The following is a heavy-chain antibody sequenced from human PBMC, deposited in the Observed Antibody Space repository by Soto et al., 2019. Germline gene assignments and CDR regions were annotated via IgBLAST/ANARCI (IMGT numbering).Heavy chain of an antibody. CDR3: ARVQGELVTVVYYYGMDV. Sequence: PGGSLRLSCAASGFTFSSYSMNWVRQAPGKGLEWVSSISSSSSYIYYADSVKGRFTISRDNAKNSLYLQMNSLRAEDTAVYYCARVQGELVTVVYYYGMDVWGQGTTVTVSS. CDR1: GFTFSSYS. CDR2: ISSSSSYI. D-gene: IGHD6-13*01. J-gene: IGHJ6*02. V-gene: IGHV3-21*01.